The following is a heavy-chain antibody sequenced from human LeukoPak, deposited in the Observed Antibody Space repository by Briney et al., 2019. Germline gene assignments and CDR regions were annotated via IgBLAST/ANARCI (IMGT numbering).Heavy chain of an antibody. V-gene: IGHV1-18*01. CDR3: ARGDSIAARPNPSAFDY. D-gene: IGHD6-6*01. CDR2: ISAYNGNT. CDR1: GGTFSSYA. J-gene: IGHJ4*02. Sequence: APVKVSCKASGGTFSSYAISWVRQAAGQGLEWMGWISAYNGNTNYAQKLQGRVTMTTDTSTSTAYMELRSLRSDDTAVYYCARGDSIAARPNPSAFDYWGQGTLVTVSS.